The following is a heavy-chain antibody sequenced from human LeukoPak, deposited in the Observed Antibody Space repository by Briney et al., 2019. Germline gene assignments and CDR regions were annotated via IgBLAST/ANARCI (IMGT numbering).Heavy chain of an antibody. CDR3: ARDPRDDAFDI. J-gene: IGHJ3*02. Sequence: GSSVKVSCKASGGTFSSYAISWVRQAPGQGLEWMGRIIPILGTANYAQKFQGRVTITTDESTSTAYMELSSLRSEDTAVYYCARDPRDDAFDIWGRGTMVTVSS. CDR2: IIPILGTA. V-gene: IGHV1-69*11. CDR1: GGTFSSYA.